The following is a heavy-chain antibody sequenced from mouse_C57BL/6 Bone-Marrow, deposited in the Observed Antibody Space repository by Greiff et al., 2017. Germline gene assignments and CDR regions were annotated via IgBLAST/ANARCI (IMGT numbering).Heavy chain of an antibody. CDR1: GYTFTSYW. J-gene: IGHJ3*01. CDR3: AIYCGNYVWFAY. CDR2: IHPTSGST. Sequence: QVQLQQPGAELVKPGASVKLSCKASGYTFTSYWLHWVKQRPGQGLEWIGMIHPTSGSTNYNEKFKSKATLTVDKSSSTAYMQLSSLTSEDSAVXYCAIYCGNYVWFAYWGQGTLVTVSA. D-gene: IGHD2-1*01. V-gene: IGHV1-64*01.